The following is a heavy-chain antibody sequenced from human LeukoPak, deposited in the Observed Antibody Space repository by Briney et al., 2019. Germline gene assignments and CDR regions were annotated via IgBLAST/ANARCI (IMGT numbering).Heavy chain of an antibody. D-gene: IGHD2-15*01. CDR3: ARTPWASHFDY. CDR2: IYYSGST. Sequence: SETLSLTCTVSGGSVSSGSYYWSWVRQPPGKGLEWIGYIYYSGSTNYNPSLKSRVTISVDTSKNQFSLKLSSATAADTAVYYCARTPWASHFDYWGQGTLVTVSS. CDR1: GGSVSSGSYY. J-gene: IGHJ4*02. V-gene: IGHV4-61*01.